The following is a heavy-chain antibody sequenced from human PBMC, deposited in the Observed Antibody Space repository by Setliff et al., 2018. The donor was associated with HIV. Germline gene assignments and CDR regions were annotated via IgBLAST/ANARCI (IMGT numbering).Heavy chain of an antibody. CDR3: ARLVETAMVTDYWYFDL. CDR2: ISGGGSPV. CDR1: GFTFGSYE. V-gene: IGHV3-48*03. Sequence: PGGSLRLSCAASGFTFGSYEMNWVRQAPGKGLEWLSYISGGGSPVYYADSVKGRFTVSRDNAKTSLYLQMDSLRAEDTAVYYCARLVETAMVTDYWYFDLWGRGTLVTVSS. D-gene: IGHD5-18*01. J-gene: IGHJ2*01.